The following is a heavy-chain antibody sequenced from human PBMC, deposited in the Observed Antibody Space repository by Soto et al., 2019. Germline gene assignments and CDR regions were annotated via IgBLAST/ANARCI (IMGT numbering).Heavy chain of an antibody. V-gene: IGHV1-3*01. CDR1: GYIFSHYQ. CDR3: ARDRDVYNRAFLDS. D-gene: IGHD1-1*01. J-gene: IGHJ4*02. CDR2: INAGTGET. Sequence: ASVKVSCKASGYIFSHYQIDWLRQAPGQRLEWMGWINAGTGETKYSQKLQGRVSLTRDTSASTTYMELSSLRSEDTAVYYCARDRDVYNRAFLDSWGQGTLVTGLL.